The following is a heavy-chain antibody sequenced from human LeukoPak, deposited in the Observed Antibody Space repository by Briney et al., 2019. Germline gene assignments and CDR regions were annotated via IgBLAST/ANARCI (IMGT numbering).Heavy chain of an antibody. CDR3: ARHENPNSFDI. D-gene: IGHD1-1*01. CDR2: IGGSDGRT. V-gene: IGHV3-23*01. Sequence: GGSLRLSCVASGFTFSDHYMDWVRQAPGKGLEWVSAIGGSDGRTYYADSVKGRFTISRDNSKNTLDLQMNSLRPEDTAVYYCARHENPNSFDIWGQGTMVTVSS. J-gene: IGHJ3*02. CDR1: GFTFSDHY.